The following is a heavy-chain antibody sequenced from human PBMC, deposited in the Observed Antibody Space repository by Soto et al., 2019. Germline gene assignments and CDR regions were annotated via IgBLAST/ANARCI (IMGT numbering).Heavy chain of an antibody. D-gene: IGHD1-1*01. CDR1: GFTFSSYS. J-gene: IGHJ3*02. V-gene: IGHV3-48*01. CDR3: ARDTTGTTRMGPFDI. Sequence: GGSLRLSCAASGFTFSSYSMNWVRQAPGKGLEWVSYISSSSSTIYYADSVKGRFTISRDNAKNSLYLQMNSLRAEDTAVYYCARDTTGTTRMGPFDIWGQGTMVTVSS. CDR2: ISSSSSTI.